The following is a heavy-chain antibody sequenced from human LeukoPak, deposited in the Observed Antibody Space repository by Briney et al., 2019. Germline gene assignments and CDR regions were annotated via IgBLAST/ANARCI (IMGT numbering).Heavy chain of an antibody. CDR2: MNPNSGNT. CDR3: ARVLAAAATGS. D-gene: IGHD6-13*01. Sequence: ASVKVSCKASGYTFTSYDINWVRQATGQGLEWMGWMNPNSGNTAYAQKFQGRVTMTRNTSISTAYMELSSLSFEDTAVYYCARVLAAAATGSWGQGTLVAVSS. V-gene: IGHV1-8*01. J-gene: IGHJ4*02. CDR1: GYTFTSYD.